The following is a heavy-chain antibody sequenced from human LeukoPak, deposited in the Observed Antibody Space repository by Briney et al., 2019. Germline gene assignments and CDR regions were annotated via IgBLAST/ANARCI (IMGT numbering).Heavy chain of an antibody. CDR3: ASSVPSKLEHDAFDI. CDR1: GYTLTELP. CDR2: FDPEDGET. Sequence: ASVKVACKVSGYTLTELPIHWVRQAPGKGLEWVGSFDPEDGETIYAQKFQDRVTMTEDTSTDTAYMQLSSLRSEDTAVYYCASSVPSKLEHDAFDIWGQGTMVTVSS. D-gene: IGHD1-1*01. J-gene: IGHJ3*02. V-gene: IGHV1-24*01.